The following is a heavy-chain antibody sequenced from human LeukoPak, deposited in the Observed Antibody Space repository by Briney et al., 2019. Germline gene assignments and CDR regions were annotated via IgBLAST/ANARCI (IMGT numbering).Heavy chain of an antibody. CDR3: ARAYCSGGSCSNFDY. Sequence: GASVKVSCKASGYTFTGYNIHWVRQAPGQGLEWMGWINPNSGGTNYAQRFQGRVTMTRDTSISTAYMELSRLRSDDTAVYYCARAYCSGGSCSNFDYWGQGTLVTVSS. CDR2: INPNSGGT. D-gene: IGHD2-15*01. J-gene: IGHJ4*02. V-gene: IGHV1-2*02. CDR1: GYTFTGYN.